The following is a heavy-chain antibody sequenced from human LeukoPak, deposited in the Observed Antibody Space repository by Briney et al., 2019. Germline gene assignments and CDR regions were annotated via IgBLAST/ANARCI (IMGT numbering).Heavy chain of an antibody. V-gene: IGHV3-48*01. D-gene: IGHD3-22*01. J-gene: IGHJ3*02. CDR3: ASPTYDSSGYSDAFDI. Sequence: PGGSLRLSCAASGFTFSSYGMTWVRQAPGKGLEWVSYISSSSSTIYYADSVKGRFTISRDNAKNSLYLQLNSLRAEDTAVYYCASPTYDSSGYSDAFDIWGQGTMVTVSS. CDR2: ISSSSSTI. CDR1: GFTFSSYG.